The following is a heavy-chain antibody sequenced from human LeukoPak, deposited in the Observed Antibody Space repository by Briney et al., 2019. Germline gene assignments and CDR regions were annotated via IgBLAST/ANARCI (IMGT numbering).Heavy chain of an antibody. J-gene: IGHJ6*03. CDR3: ARPSQLDHYYYMDV. Sequence: GSSVKVSCKASGGTFSSYAISWVRQAPGPGLEWTGGIIPIFGTANYAQKFQGRVTITTDESTSTAYMELSSLRSEDTAVYYCARPSQLDHYYYMDVWGKGTTVTVSS. CDR1: GGTFSSYA. CDR2: IIPIFGTA. V-gene: IGHV1-69*05. D-gene: IGHD6-6*01.